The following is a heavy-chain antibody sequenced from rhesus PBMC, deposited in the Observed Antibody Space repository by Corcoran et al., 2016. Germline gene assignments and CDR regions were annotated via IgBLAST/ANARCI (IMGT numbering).Heavy chain of an antibody. CDR2: IGGSSGNP. D-gene: IGHD3-3*01. J-gene: IGHJ5-1*01. Sequence: QVQLQESGPELVKPSETLSLTCAVSGGSISSNYWSWIRQPPGKGLEWIGYIGGSSGNPTTHPPLKRRVTISTDTSKNQFSLKLSSVTAADTALYYCARGRLQYLDWLLLFKGFDVWGPGVLVTVSS. CDR3: ARGRLQYLDWLLLFKGFDV. V-gene: IGHV4-165*01. CDR1: GGSISSNY.